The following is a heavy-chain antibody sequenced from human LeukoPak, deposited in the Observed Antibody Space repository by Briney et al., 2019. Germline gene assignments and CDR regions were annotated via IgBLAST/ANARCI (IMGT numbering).Heavy chain of an antibody. CDR1: GGSISSSSYY. CDR2: IYYSGST. D-gene: IGHD3-10*01. Sequence: KPSETLSLTCTASGGSISSSSYYWGWIRQPPGKGLEWIGSIYYSGSTYYNPSLKSRVTISVDTSKNQFSLKLSSVTAADTAVYYCARPMVRGVIAFDYWGQGTLVTVSS. J-gene: IGHJ4*02. CDR3: ARPMVRGVIAFDY. V-gene: IGHV4-39*01.